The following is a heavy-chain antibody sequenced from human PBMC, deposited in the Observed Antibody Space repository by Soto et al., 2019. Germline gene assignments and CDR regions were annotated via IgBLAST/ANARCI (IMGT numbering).Heavy chain of an antibody. CDR3: AHSGGLYPGHGFDY. CDR2: IYWDDDK. J-gene: IGHJ4*02. CDR1: GFSLSTSGVG. V-gene: IGHV2-5*02. D-gene: IGHD3-16*01. Sequence: QITLKESGPPLVKPTQTLTLTCTFSGFSLSTSGVGVGWIRQPPGKALEWLALIYWDDDKRYSPSLKSRLTLTKDSSKNQVVLTMTIMDPVDTATYYCAHSGGLYPGHGFDYWGQGTLVTVSS.